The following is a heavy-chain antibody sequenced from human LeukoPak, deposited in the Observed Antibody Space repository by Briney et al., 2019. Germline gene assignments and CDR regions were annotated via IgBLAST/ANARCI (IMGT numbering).Heavy chain of an antibody. J-gene: IGHJ4*02. V-gene: IGHV1-18*01. CDR3: ARGGTPGFYDSSGYYNY. CDR2: ISAYNGNT. D-gene: IGHD3-22*01. Sequence: SVKVSCKASGYTFTSYGISWVRQAPGQGLEWMGWISAYNGNTNYAQKLQGRVTMTTDTSTSTAYMELRSLRSDDTAVYYCARGGTPGFYDSSGYYNYWGQGTLVTVSS. CDR1: GYTFTSYG.